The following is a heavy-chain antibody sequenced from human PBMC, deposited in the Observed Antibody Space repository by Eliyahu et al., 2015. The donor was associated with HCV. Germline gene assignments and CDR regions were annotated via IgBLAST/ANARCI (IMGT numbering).Heavy chain of an antibody. CDR1: GFTFXNYG. Sequence: QVQLVESGGGMVQPGRSLRLSCAASGFTFXNYGMHWXRQAPGKGLEWVAVIAFNGSDKKYADSVKGRFTISRDNSKNTLFLQMDSLKPEDTAVYYCAREGVTYCGGDCHGFDYWGQGTLVTVSS. V-gene: IGHV3-30*03. CDR2: IAFNGSDK. CDR3: AREGVTYCGGDCHGFDY. D-gene: IGHD2-21*02. J-gene: IGHJ4*02.